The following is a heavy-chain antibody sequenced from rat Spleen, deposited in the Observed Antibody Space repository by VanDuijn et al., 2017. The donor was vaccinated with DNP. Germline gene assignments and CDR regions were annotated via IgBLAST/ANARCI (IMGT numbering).Heavy chain of an antibody. CDR2: VSYDGSNT. CDR1: GFTFTDHN. D-gene: IGHD1-1*01. V-gene: IGHV5-7*01. Sequence: EVQLVESGGGLVQPGRSLKLSCAASGFTFTDHNMAWVRQAPKKGLAWVATVSYDGSNTYYRDSVKGRFTISRDNAKSTLYLQMDSLRSEDTATYYCTRRIYYSGEVRAMDAWGQGTSVTVSS. CDR3: TRRIYYSGEVRAMDA. J-gene: IGHJ4*01.